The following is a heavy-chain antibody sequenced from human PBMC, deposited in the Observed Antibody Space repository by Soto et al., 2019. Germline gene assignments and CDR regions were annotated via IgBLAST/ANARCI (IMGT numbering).Heavy chain of an antibody. CDR3: ARDFTDSSGPTLGMGV. CDR1: GGSISSGGYY. J-gene: IGHJ6*02. CDR2: IYYSGST. Sequence: QVQLQESGPGLVKPSQTLSLTCTVSGGSISSGGYYWSWIRQHPGKGLEWIGYIYYSGSTYYNPSLKSRVTISVXPXKXXFSLKLSSVTAADTAVYYCARDFTDSSGPTLGMGVWGQGTTVTVSS. D-gene: IGHD6-19*01. V-gene: IGHV4-31*03.